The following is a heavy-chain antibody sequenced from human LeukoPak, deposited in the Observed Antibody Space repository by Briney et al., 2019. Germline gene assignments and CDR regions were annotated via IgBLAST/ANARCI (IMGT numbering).Heavy chain of an antibody. CDR1: GFTVSSNY. D-gene: IGHD6-19*01. Sequence: GGSLRLSCAASGFTVSSNYMSWVRQAPGKGLEWVSVIYSGGSTFYADSVKGRFTISRDNYKNTLYLQMNSLRAEDTAVYYCARGGVYSSGWYGYFDYWGQGTLVTVSS. CDR2: IYSGGST. J-gene: IGHJ4*02. CDR3: ARGGVYSSGWYGYFDY. V-gene: IGHV3-53*01.